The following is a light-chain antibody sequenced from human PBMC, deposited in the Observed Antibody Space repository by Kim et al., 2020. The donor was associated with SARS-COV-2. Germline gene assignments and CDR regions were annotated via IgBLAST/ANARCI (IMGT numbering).Light chain of an antibody. CDR2: YDS. Sequence: VAPGKPARITCGGNNIGSKSVHWYQQKPGQAPVLVIYYDSDRPSGIPERFSGSNSGNTATLTISRVEAGDEADYYCQVWDSSSDVFGTGTKVTVL. V-gene: IGLV3-21*04. J-gene: IGLJ1*01. CDR1: NIGSKS. CDR3: QVWDSSSDV.